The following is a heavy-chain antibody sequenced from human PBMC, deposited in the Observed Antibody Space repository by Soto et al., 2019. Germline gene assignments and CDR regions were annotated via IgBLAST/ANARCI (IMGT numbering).Heavy chain of an antibody. CDR3: ARCGHDYYYHYYYGMDV. V-gene: IGHV1-69*13. CDR2: IIPIFGTA. Sequence: SVNVSCKASGGTFSSYAISWVRQAPGQGLEWMGGIIPIFGTANYAQKFQGRVTITADESTSTAYMELSSLRSEDTAVYYCARCGHDYYYHYYYGMDVWGQGTTVTVSS. D-gene: IGHD1-26*01. J-gene: IGHJ6*02. CDR1: GGTFSSYA.